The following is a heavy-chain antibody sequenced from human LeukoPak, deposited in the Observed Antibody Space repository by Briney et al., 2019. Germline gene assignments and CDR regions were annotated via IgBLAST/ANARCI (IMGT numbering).Heavy chain of an antibody. J-gene: IGHJ4*02. D-gene: IGHD4-11*01. CDR2: ISGSGGST. V-gene: IGHV3-23*01. Sequence: GGSLRLSCAASRFTFSSYAMSWVRQAPGKGLEWVSAISGSGGSTYYADSVKGRFTISRDNSKNTLYLQMNSLRAEDTAVYYCAKRTMGLETTFDYWGQGTLVTVSS. CDR3: AKRTMGLETTFDY. CDR1: RFTFSSYA.